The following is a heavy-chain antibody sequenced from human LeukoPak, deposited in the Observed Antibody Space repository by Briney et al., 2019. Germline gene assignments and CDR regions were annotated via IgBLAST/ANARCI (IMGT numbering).Heavy chain of an antibody. D-gene: IGHD4-17*01. V-gene: IGHV1-46*01. CDR1: GYTFTDYY. Sequence: EASVKVSCKASGYTFTDYYMHWVRQAPGQGLEWMGVINPRGDSTTYAQKFQGRLTMTRDSSTSTIYMELSSLRSDDTAVYYCGREMLSYGDCIDYWGQGTLVTVSS. CDR2: INPRGDST. CDR3: GREMLSYGDCIDY. J-gene: IGHJ4*02.